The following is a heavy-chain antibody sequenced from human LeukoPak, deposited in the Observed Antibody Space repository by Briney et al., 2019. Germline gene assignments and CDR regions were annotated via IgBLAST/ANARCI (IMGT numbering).Heavy chain of an antibody. CDR3: ARAGVDTSGYYYQGFDY. D-gene: IGHD3-3*01. J-gene: IGHJ4*02. Sequence: GGSLRLSCAASEFTFSKAWMSWVRQAPGKGLEWISYITSNGKSVYYAASVKGRFTISRDNAKNSLYLQVNSLTAEDTAVYYCARAGVDTSGYYYQGFDYWGQGTLVTVSS. V-gene: IGHV3-11*04. CDR2: ITSNGKSV. CDR1: EFTFSKAW.